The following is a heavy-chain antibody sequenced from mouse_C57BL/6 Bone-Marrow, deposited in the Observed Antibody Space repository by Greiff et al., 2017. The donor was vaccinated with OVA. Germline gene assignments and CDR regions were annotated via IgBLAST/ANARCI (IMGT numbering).Heavy chain of an antibody. V-gene: IGHV1-50*01. CDR2: IDPSDSYT. D-gene: IGHD2-2*01. Sequence: VQLQQSGAELVKPGASVKLSCKASGYTFTSYWMQWVKQRPGQGLEWIGEIDPSDSYTNYNQKFKGKATLTVDTSSSTAYMQLSSLTSEDSAVYYCARGWLRWFAYWGQGTLVTVSA. CDR1: GYTFTSYW. CDR3: ARGWLRWFAY. J-gene: IGHJ3*01.